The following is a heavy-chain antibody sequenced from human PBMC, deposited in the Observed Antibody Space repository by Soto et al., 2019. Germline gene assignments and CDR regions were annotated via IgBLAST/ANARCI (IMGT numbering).Heavy chain of an antibody. CDR3: ARAYYYDSSAAFDY. Sequence: PGGSLRLSCAASGFTFSSYGMHWVRQAPGKGLEWVAVIWYDGSNKYYADSVKGRFTISRDNSKNTLYLQMNSLRAEDTAVYYCARAYYYDSSAAFDYWGQGTLVTVSS. D-gene: IGHD3-22*01. CDR2: IWYDGSNK. J-gene: IGHJ4*02. V-gene: IGHV3-33*01. CDR1: GFTFSSYG.